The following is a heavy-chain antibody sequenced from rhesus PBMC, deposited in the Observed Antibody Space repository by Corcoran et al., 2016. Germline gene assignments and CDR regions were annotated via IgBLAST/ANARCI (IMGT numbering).Heavy chain of an antibody. J-gene: IGHJ5-2*02. CDR3: ARSPIAAAKMTSMDV. CDR1: GFSISSGYG. CDR2: IDTSMVKT. D-gene: IGHD6-43*01. Sequence: QVQLQESGPGLVKPSETLSLTCAVSGFSISSGYGWSWIRRTPGQGLEWIGYIDTSMVKTNHNPSLKRRFTISRDTSTNQFSLMLSSVTAADTAVYYCARSPIAAAKMTSMDVWGRGVLVTVSS. V-gene: IGHV4-127*01.